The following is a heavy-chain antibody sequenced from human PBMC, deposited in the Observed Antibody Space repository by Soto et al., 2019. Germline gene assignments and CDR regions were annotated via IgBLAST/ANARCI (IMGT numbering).Heavy chain of an antibody. D-gene: IGHD5-12*01. Sequence: QITLKESGPTLVRPTQTLTLTCTFSGFSLSTSGVAVAWIRQPPGEALEWLALIYWDDDKRYNPSLKSRLTITKATSKDQVVLTVRNMDPMDTATYFWAPSQRGPRDFWGPGILVTVSS. CDR3: APSQRGPRDF. V-gene: IGHV2-5*02. CDR1: GFSLSTSGVA. J-gene: IGHJ4*02. CDR2: IYWDDDK.